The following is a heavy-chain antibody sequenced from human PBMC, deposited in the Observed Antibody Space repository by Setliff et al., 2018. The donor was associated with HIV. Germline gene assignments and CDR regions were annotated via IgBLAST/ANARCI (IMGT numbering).Heavy chain of an antibody. V-gene: IGHV3-7*01. CDR1: GFTFSSYW. Sequence: GGSLRLSCAASGFTFSSYWMSWVRQAPGKGLEWVANIKEDGSEKYHVDSVKGRFTISRDNAKNSLYLQMNSLRAEDTAVYYCARDLWFGELWGYYMDVWGKGTTVTVSS. CDR2: IKEDGSEK. CDR3: ARDLWFGELWGYYMDV. J-gene: IGHJ6*03. D-gene: IGHD3-10*01.